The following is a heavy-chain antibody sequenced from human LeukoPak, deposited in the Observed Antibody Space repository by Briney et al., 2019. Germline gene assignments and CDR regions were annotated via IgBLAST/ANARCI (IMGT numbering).Heavy chain of an antibody. CDR1: GGSISSSSYY. J-gene: IGHJ4*02. CDR2: INYSGRT. CDR3: ARGGGYCSGGSCHYDY. V-gene: IGHV4-39*01. Sequence: PSETLSLTCSVSGGSISSSSYYWGWIRQPPGKGLDWIGNINYSGRTYYNPSLKSRATMSIDTSKNQFSLKLSSVTAADTAVFYCARGGGYCSGGSCHYDYWGQGLLVTVSS. D-gene: IGHD2-15*01.